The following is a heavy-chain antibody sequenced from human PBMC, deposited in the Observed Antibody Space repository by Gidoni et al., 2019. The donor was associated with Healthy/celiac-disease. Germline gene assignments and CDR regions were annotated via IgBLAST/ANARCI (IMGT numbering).Heavy chain of an antibody. Sequence: QVQLVESGGGVVQPGRSLRLSCAASGFTFSSYGSHWVRQAPGKGLEWVAVISYDGSNKYYADSVKGRFTISRDNSKNTLYLQMNSLRAEDTAVYYCSVIVVVPAATSDYWGQGTLVTVSS. J-gene: IGHJ4*02. D-gene: IGHD2-2*01. V-gene: IGHV3-30*03. CDR3: SVIVVVPAATSDY. CDR1: GFTFSSYG. CDR2: ISYDGSNK.